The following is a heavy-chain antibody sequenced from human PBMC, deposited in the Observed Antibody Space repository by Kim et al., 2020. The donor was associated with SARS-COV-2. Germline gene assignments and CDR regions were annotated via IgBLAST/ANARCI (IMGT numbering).Heavy chain of an antibody. CDR3: ARERDSGSGSYLGDVWGFDS. J-gene: IGHJ4*02. Sequence: GGSLRLSCAASGFTFSSYAMHWVRQAPGKGLEWVAVISYDGSNKYYADSVKGRFTISRDNSKNTLYLQMNSLRAEDTAVYYCARERDSGSGSYLGDVWGFDSWGQGTLVTVSS. CDR2: ISYDGSNK. V-gene: IGHV3-30*04. CDR1: GFTFSSYA. D-gene: IGHD1-26*01.